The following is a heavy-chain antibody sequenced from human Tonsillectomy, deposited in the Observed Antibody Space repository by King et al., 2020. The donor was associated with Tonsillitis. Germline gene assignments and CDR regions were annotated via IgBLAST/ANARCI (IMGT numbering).Heavy chain of an antibody. Sequence: QLQLQESGPGLVKPSETLSLTCTVSGGSISGTDNYWNWIRQPPGKGLEWIGSIYYTGSTYYKPSLKSRVTISLDTSKNQFSLNLSSVTAADTAVSSCATGARADAFDIWGQGAMIIVSS. J-gene: IGHJ3*02. D-gene: IGHD1-26*01. CDR2: IYYTGST. CDR3: ATGARADAFDI. CDR1: GGSISGTDNY. V-gene: IGHV4-39*07.